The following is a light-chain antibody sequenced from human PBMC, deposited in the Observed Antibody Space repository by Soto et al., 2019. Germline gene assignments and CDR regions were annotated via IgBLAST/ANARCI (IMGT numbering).Light chain of an antibody. CDR3: RSYDSSLSGWV. Sequence: QSVLTQPPSVAGSPGQRVTISCTWSSSNIGAGYDVHWYQQLPGTAPKLLIYGNSNRPSGVPDRFSGSKSGTSASLAITGLQAEDEADYYCRSYDSSLSGWVFGGGTKLTVL. CDR1: SSNIGAGYD. V-gene: IGLV1-40*01. J-gene: IGLJ3*02. CDR2: GNS.